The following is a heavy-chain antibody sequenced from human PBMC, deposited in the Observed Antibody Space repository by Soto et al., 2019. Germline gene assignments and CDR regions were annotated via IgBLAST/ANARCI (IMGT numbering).Heavy chain of an antibody. CDR2: MSGSGAFV. V-gene: IGHV3-11*01. CDR3: ARGGNLGYCSGATCYFDI. J-gene: IGHJ3*02. Sequence: SLRLSCAASGFRFSDYSMSWIRQGPGRGLEWLSDMSGSGAFVNYADPAKGRFTISRDNAKNSLYLQMDSLRAEDTAVYYCARGGNLGYCSGATCYFDIWGQGTMVTVSS. CDR1: GFRFSDYS. D-gene: IGHD2-15*01.